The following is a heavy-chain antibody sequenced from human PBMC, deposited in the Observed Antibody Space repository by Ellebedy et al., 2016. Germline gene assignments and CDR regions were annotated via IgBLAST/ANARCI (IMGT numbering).Heavy chain of an antibody. CDR2: IKDDGSEK. CDR1: GFAFSRHW. V-gene: IGHV3-7*01. Sequence: GESLKISCVASGFAFSRHWMSWVRQAPGKGLEWVANIKDDGSEKYYVDSVKGRFTISRDNAKDSVYLQMNSLRAADTAVYYCATAGGYRSSWFGGYEGEDGASDVWGQGTMVTVSS. D-gene: IGHD6-13*01. J-gene: IGHJ3*01. CDR3: ATAGGYRSSWFGGYEGEDGASDV.